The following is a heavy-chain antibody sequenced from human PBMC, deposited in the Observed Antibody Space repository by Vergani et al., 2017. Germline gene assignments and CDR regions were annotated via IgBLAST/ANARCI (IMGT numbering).Heavy chain of an antibody. J-gene: IGHJ4*02. D-gene: IGHD3-16*01. Sequence: QVQLVQSGAEVKKPGASVKVSCKASGYTFTGYYMHWVRQAPGQGLEWMGWINPNSGGTNYAQKLQGRVTMTTDTSTSTAYMELRSLRSDDTAVYYCARDWGPRTSNDYWGQGTLVTVSS. CDR1: GYTFTGYY. V-gene: IGHV1-2*02. CDR3: ARDWGPRTSNDY. CDR2: INPNSGGT.